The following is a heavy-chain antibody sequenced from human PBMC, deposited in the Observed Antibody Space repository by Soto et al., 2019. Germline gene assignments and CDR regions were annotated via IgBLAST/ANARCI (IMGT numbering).Heavy chain of an antibody. CDR2: INPKSGGL. J-gene: IGHJ6*02. CDR1: GYTFSDYL. D-gene: IGHD2-8*01. CDR3: ARGISTDCSNGVCPWHYYHEMDV. Sequence: QVHLVQSGSEVKKPGASVKVSCRASGYTFSDYLIHWVRQAPGHALEWMGRINPKSGGLHSVQKFQGRVTMTMDTAMSTAYMELRRLRHDDTAVYYCARGISTDCSNGVCPWHYYHEMDVWGRGTTVAVSS. V-gene: IGHV1-2*06.